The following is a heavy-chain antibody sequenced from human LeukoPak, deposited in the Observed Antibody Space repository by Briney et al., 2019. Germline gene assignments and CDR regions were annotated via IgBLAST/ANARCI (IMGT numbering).Heavy chain of an antibody. J-gene: IGHJ4*02. CDR2: ISYDGSDK. V-gene: IGHV3-30*04. CDR3: ARHRIAAAVAFYFDS. CDR1: GFTFSSYA. D-gene: IGHD6-13*01. Sequence: QPGGSLRLSCAASGFTFSSYAMNWVRQAPGKGLEWVAVISYDGSDKYYADSVQGRFTISRDNSENTLNLQMNSLRTEDTAVYYCARHRIAAAVAFYFDSWGQGALVAVSS.